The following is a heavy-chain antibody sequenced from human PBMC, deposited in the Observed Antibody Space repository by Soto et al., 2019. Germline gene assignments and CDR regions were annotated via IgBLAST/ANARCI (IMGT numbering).Heavy chain of an antibody. V-gene: IGHV1-69*06. J-gene: IGHJ6*02. CDR1: GGTFSSYA. CDR3: ARMDIVVVTGSYYYYGMDV. D-gene: IGHD2-15*01. Sequence: ASVKVSCKASGGTFSSYAISWVRQAPGQGLEWMGGIIPIFGTANYAQKFQGRVTITADKSTSTAYMELSSLRSEDTAVYYCARMDIVVVTGSYYYYGMDVWGQGTTVTVSS. CDR2: IIPIFGTA.